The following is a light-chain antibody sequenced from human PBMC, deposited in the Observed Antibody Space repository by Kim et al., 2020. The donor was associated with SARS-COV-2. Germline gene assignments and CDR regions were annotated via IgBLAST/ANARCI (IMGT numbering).Light chain of an antibody. Sequence: GQSITISCTGTSSDVGCYKSVSWYRQQPGTAPKLMIYDVDNRPSGVSDRFSGSKSGNTASLTISGLQAEDEGDYYCSSYTRTDTVVFGGGTQLTVL. J-gene: IGLJ2*01. CDR2: DVD. CDR1: SSDVGCYKS. CDR3: SSYTRTDTVV. V-gene: IGLV2-14*03.